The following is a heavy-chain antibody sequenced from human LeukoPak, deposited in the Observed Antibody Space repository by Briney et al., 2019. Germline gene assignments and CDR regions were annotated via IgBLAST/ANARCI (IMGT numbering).Heavy chain of an antibody. CDR2: ISAYNGDT. CDR3: ARDRSYGYIDY. J-gene: IGHJ4*02. CDR1: GYTFTSYG. D-gene: IGHD5-18*01. V-gene: IGHV1-18*01. Sequence: ASVKVSCKAFGYTFTSYGISWVRQAPGQGLEWMGWISAYNGDTNYAQKLQGRVTMTTDTSTSTAYMELRSLRSDDTAVYYCARDRSYGYIDYWGQGTLVTVSS.